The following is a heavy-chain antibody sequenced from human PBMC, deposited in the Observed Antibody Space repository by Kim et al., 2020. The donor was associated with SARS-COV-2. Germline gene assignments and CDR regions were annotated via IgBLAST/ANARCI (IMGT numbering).Heavy chain of an antibody. CDR3: ARRQFSSGWYYFDY. D-gene: IGHD6-19*01. Sequence: ADYVKSRFTISRDNAKNTLYLQMNSLRAEDTAVYYCARRQFSSGWYYFDYWGQGTLVTVSS. V-gene: IGHV3-74*01. J-gene: IGHJ4*02.